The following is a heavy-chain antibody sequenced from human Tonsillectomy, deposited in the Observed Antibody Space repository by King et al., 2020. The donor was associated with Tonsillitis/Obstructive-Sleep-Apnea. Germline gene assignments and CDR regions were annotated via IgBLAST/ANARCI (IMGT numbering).Heavy chain of an antibody. CDR1: GGTFSSYA. J-gene: IGHJ4*02. CDR2: IIPIFGTA. V-gene: IGHV1-69*01. Sequence: QLVQSGAEVKKPGSSVKVSCKASGGTFSSYAISWVRQAPGQGLEWMGGIIPIFGTANYAQKFQGRVTITADESTSTAYMELSSLRSGDTAVYYCARDSTAVAGTLGGNFDYWGQGTLVTVSS. D-gene: IGHD6-19*01. CDR3: ARDSTAVAGTLGGNFDY.